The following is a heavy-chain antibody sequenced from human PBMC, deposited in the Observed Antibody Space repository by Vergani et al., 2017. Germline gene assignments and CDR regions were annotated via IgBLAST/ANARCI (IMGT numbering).Heavy chain of an antibody. D-gene: IGHD6-19*01. CDR2: IYHVGST. Sequence: QVQLQESGPGLVKPSETLSLTCVVSVNSIRSGYYWGWIRQPPGKGLEWIGTIYHVGSTYYNSSLKSRVTISVDTSRNQFSLKLSSVTATDTALYYCAREATVAGAFDNWGQGTLVTVSS. CDR1: VNSIRSGYY. J-gene: IGHJ4*02. CDR3: AREATVAGAFDN. V-gene: IGHV4-38-2*02.